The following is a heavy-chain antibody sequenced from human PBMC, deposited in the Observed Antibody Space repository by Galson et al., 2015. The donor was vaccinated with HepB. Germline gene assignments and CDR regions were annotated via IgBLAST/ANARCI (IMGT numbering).Heavy chain of an antibody. V-gene: IGHV3-23*01. J-gene: IGHJ5*02. CDR3: AKDLGYSSSWYGSSRVDWFDP. CDR1: GFPFSSYA. Sequence: LRLSCAASGFPFSSYAMSWVRQAPGKGLEWVSAISGSGGSTYYADSVKGRFTISGDNSKNTLYLQMNSLRAEDTAVYYCAKDLGYSSSWYGSSRVDWFDPWGQGTLVTVSS. D-gene: IGHD6-13*01. CDR2: ISGSGGST.